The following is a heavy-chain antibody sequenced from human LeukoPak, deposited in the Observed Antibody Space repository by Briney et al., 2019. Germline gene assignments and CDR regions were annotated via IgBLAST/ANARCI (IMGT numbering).Heavy chain of an antibody. CDR2: MNPNSGNT. CDR3: ARDHPDYDYV. J-gene: IGHJ4*02. CDR1: GGTFSSYA. V-gene: IGHV1-8*02. Sequence: ASVKVSCKASGGTFSSYAISWVRQATGQGLEWMGWMNPNSGNTGYAQKFQGRVTMTRNTSISTAYMELSSLRSEDTAVYYCARDHPDYDYVWGQGTLVTVSS. D-gene: IGHD3-16*01.